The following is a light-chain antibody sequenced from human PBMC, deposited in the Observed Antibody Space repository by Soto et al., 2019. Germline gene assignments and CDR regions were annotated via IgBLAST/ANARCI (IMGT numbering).Light chain of an antibody. CDR2: QVS. Sequence: QSALTQPASVSGAPGQSIAISCTGASSYVGGYYYVSWYQHHPGKAPKLMIYQVSNRPSGVSNRFSGSKSGNTASLTISGLQAEDEADYYCSSYTSSNTFYVFGTGTKV. CDR3: SSYTSSNTFYV. V-gene: IGLV2-14*01. J-gene: IGLJ1*01. CDR1: SSYVGGYYY.